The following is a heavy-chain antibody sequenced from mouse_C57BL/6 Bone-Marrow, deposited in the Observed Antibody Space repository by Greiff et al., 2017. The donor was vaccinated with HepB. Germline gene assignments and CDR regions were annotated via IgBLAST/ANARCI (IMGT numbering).Heavy chain of an antibody. D-gene: IGHD1-1*01. CDR2: IYPGSGST. J-gene: IGHJ1*03. Sequence: QVQLQQPGAELVKPGASVKMSCKASGYTFTSYWITWVKQRPGQGLEWIGDIYPGSGSTNYNEKFKSKATLTVDTSSSTAYMELSSLTSEDSAVYYRARYYGSSFWYFDVWGTGTTVTVSS. CDR1: GYTFTSYW. V-gene: IGHV1-55*01. CDR3: ARYYGSSFWYFDV.